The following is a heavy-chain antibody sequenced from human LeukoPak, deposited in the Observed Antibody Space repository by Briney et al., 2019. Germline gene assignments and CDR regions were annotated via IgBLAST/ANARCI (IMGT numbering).Heavy chain of an antibody. CDR3: ARVHRGVTTSFDY. CDR2: IYYSGST. D-gene: IGHD4-11*01. Sequence: PSETLSLTCTVSGGSISSYYWSWIRRPPGKGLEWIGYIYYSGSTNYNPSLKSRVTISVDTSKNQFSLKLSSVTAADTAVYYCARVHRGVTTSFDYWGQGTLVTVSS. V-gene: IGHV4-59*01. J-gene: IGHJ4*02. CDR1: GGSISSYY.